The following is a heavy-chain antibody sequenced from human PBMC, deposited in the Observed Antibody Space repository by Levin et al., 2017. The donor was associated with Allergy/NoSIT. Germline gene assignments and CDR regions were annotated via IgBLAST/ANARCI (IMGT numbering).Heavy chain of an antibody. CDR3: AKVMVVVAATRFYFDY. CDR1: GFTFSSYA. V-gene: IGHV3-23*01. J-gene: IGHJ4*02. Sequence: GGSLRLSCAASGFTFSSYAMSWVRQAPGKGLEWVSAISGSGGSTYYADSVKGRFTISRDNSKNTLYLQMNSLRAEDTAVYYCAKVMVVVAATRFYFDYWGQGTLVTVSS. CDR2: ISGSGGST. D-gene: IGHD2-15*01.